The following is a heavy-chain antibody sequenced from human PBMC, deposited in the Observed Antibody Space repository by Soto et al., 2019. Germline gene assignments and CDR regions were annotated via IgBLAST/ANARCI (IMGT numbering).Heavy chain of an antibody. Sequence: ASVKVSCKASGYTFTGYYMHWVRQAPGQGLEWMGWINPNSGGTNYAQKFQGWVTMTRDTSISTAYMELSRLRSDDTAVYYCARGYDFWSGCSGAMWFDPWGQGTLVTVSS. D-gene: IGHD3-3*01. V-gene: IGHV1-2*04. CDR3: ARGYDFWSGCSGAMWFDP. CDR2: INPNSGGT. CDR1: GYTFTGYY. J-gene: IGHJ5*02.